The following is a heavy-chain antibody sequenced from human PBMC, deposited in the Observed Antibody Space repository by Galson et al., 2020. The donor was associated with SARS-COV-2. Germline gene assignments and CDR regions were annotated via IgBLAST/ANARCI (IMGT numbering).Heavy chain of an antibody. CDR2: ISHSGGT. Sequence: SETLSLTCAVSGTSISSGSYSWNWIRQPPGKGLEWIGHISHSGGTYYNPSLKSRVTISGDRSKNQFSLRLSSVTAADTAVYYCARLHYGEYAPEAFDIWGRGARVTLAS. V-gene: IGHV4-30-2*01. D-gene: IGHD4-17*01. J-gene: IGHJ3*02. CDR3: ARLHYGEYAPEAFDI. CDR1: GTSISSGSYS.